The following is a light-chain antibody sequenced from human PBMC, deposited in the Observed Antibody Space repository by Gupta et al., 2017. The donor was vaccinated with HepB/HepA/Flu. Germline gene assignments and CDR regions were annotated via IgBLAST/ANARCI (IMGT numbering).Light chain of an antibody. CDR2: RNN. J-gene: IGLJ2*01. CDR3: AAWDDSLSGL. CDR1: SSNIGSNY. V-gene: IGLV1-47*01. Sequence: QSFLPHPPSSSGTPGQRVTISCSGSSSNIGSNYVYWYQQLPGTAPKLLIYRNNQRPSGVPDRFSGSKSGTSASLAISGLRSEDEADYYCAAWDDSLSGLFGGGTKLTVL.